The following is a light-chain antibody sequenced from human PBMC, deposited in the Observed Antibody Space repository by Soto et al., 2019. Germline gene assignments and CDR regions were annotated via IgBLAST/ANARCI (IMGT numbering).Light chain of an antibody. CDR1: ISDIGGYNF. Sequence: QSALTQPASVSGSPRQSITISCTGTISDIGGYNFISWYQHHPGKAPKLVIYDVNNRPSGISYRFSGSKSGNTASLTISGLQAEDEADYYCASYTRTTTLVFGGGTQLTVL. CDR3: ASYTRTTTLV. V-gene: IGLV2-14*01. J-gene: IGLJ7*01. CDR2: DVN.